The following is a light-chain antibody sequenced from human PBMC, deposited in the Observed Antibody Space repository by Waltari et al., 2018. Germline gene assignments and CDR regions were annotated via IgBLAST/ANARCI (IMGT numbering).Light chain of an antibody. Sequence: DIQMTQSPSSLSASVGDRVTITCQASQDINNYLNWYQQKPGKAPKLLIYDASNLETGDTSRFSGSGSGTYFTFTISSLQPEDIATFYCQQYEDLPFTFGGGTKVDIK. J-gene: IGKJ4*01. CDR2: DAS. CDR1: QDINNY. V-gene: IGKV1-33*01. CDR3: QQYEDLPFT.